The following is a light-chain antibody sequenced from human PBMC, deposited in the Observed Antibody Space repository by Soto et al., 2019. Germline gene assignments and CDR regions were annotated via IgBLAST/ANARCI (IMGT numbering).Light chain of an antibody. J-gene: IGKJ1*01. CDR3: QQYGTSPWT. CDR1: QSVSSNY. CDR2: IAS. Sequence: EIVLTQSPGTLSLFAGERATLSCRATQSVSSNYLAWYQQKPGQAPRLLIYIASRRATGIPDRFSGSGSGTNFTLTISRLEPEDFGVYCCQQYGTSPWTFGQGTNVEIK. V-gene: IGKV3-20*01.